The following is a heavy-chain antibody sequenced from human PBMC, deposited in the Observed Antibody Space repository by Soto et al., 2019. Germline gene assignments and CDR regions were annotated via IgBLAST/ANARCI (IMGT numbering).Heavy chain of an antibody. V-gene: IGHV3-11*01. CDR3: ARDPFKSALRYFDWLLSDFDY. CDR1: GFTFSDYY. D-gene: IGHD3-9*01. CDR2: ISSSGTII. J-gene: IGHJ4*02. Sequence: QVQLVESGGGLVKPGGSLRLSCAASGFTFSDYYMNWIRQAPGKGLEWVSHISSSGTIIYYADSVKGRFTSSRENAKKSLYLQMNSLRAEDTAVYYCARDPFKSALRYFDWLLSDFDYWGQGALVTVSS.